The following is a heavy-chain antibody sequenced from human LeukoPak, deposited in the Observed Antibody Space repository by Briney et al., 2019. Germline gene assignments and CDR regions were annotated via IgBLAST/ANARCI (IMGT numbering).Heavy chain of an antibody. Sequence: PGGSLRLSCAASGFTVSSNYMSWVRQAPGKGLEWISVIYSGGSTYYADSVKGRFTISRDNSKNTLYLQMNSLRAEDTAVYYCARGASREYSSSWIDYWGQETLVTVSS. V-gene: IGHV3-66*01. D-gene: IGHD6-13*01. CDR1: GFTVSSNY. J-gene: IGHJ4*02. CDR3: ARGASREYSSSWIDY. CDR2: IYSGGST.